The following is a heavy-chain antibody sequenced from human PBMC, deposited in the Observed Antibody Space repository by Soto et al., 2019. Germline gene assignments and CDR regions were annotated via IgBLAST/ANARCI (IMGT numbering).Heavy chain of an antibody. V-gene: IGHV3-33*01. CDR2: IWYDGSNK. Sequence: PGGSLRLSCAASGFTFSSYGMHWVRQAPGKGLEWVAVIWYDGSNKYYADSVKGRFTISRDNSKNTLYLQMNSLRAEDTAVYYCARARPSNSRSSGSFTGRDYWGQGTLVTVSS. CDR1: GFTFSSYG. J-gene: IGHJ4*02. D-gene: IGHD1-26*01. CDR3: ARARPSNSRSSGSFTGRDY.